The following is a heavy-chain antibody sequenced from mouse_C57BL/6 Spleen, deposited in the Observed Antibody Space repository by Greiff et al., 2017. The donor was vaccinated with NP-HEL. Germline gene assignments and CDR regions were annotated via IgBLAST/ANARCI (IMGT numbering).Heavy chain of an antibody. Sequence: QVQLKQSGPELVKPRASVKLSCKASGYTFTSYDINWVKQRPGQGLEWIGWLYPRDGSTKYNEKFKGKATLTVDTSSSTAYMELHSLTSEDSAVYFCARGIYSYAMDDWGQGTSVTVSS. CDR2: LYPRDGST. CDR1: GYTFTSYD. V-gene: IGHV1-85*01. D-gene: IGHD2-1*01. CDR3: ARGIYSYAMDD. J-gene: IGHJ4*01.